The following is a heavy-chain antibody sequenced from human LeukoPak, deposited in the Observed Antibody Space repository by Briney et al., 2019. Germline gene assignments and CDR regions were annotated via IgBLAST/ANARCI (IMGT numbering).Heavy chain of an antibody. V-gene: IGHV4-59*01. D-gene: IGHD3-22*01. Sequence: KPSETLSLTCTVSGGSISSYYWIWIRQPPGKGLEWIGYIYYSGSTNYNPSLKSRVTISVDTSKNQFSLKLSSVTAADTAVYYCARETNYDSSLDYWGQGTLVTVSS. CDR2: IYYSGST. J-gene: IGHJ4*02. CDR1: GGSISSYY. CDR3: ARETNYDSSLDY.